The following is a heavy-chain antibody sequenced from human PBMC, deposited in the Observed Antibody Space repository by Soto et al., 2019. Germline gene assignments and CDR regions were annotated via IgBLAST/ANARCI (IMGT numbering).Heavy chain of an antibody. CDR2: ISSSSSTI. D-gene: IGHD6-13*01. J-gene: IGHJ6*02. CDR3: ARDYSAAGYYYYVMDV. V-gene: IGHV3-48*02. Sequence: LRLSCAASGFTFSSYSMNWVRQAPGKGLEWVSYISSSSSTIYYADSVKGRFTISRDNAKNSLYLQMNSLRDEDTAVYYCARDYSAAGYYYYVMDVWGQGTTVTVSS. CDR1: GFTFSSYS.